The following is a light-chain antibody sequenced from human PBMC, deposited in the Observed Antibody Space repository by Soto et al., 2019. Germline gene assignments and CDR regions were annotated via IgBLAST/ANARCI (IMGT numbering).Light chain of an antibody. J-gene: IGKJ4*01. Sequence: DIQLTQSPSFLSASVGDRVTITCRASQGIAGSLAWCQQKPGKPPKLLIYAESTLQSGVPSRFSGSGSGTRGTLTISSLQPEDFATYYCQQVKSYPRTFGGGTRVEIK. CDR1: QGIAGS. V-gene: IGKV1-9*01. CDR2: AES. CDR3: QQVKSYPRT.